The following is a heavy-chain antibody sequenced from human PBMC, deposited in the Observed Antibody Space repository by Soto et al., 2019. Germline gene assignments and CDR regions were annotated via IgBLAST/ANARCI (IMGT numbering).Heavy chain of an antibody. CDR2: ISSSSSYI. CDR3: AKDRMDHNSVWDPFDI. J-gene: IGHJ3*02. D-gene: IGHD1-20*01. CDR1: GFTFSSYS. V-gene: IGHV3-21*01. Sequence: EVQLVESGGGLVKPGGSLRLSCAASGFTFSSYSMNWVRQAPGKGLEWVSSISSSSSYIYYADSVKGRFTISRDNAKNSLYLQMNSLRAEDTAVYYCAKDRMDHNSVWDPFDIWGQGTMVTVSS.